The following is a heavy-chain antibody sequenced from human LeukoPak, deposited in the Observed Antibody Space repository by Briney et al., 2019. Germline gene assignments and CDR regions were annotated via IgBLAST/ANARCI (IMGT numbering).Heavy chain of an antibody. CDR1: GGTFSSYA. Sequence: SVKVSCKASGGTFSSYAISWVRQAPGQGPEWMGRIIPIFGTANNAQKFQGRVTITTDESTSTAYMGLSSLRSEDTAVYYCARDGIGSYSLDYWGQGTLVTVSS. CDR3: ARDGIGSYSLDY. D-gene: IGHD4-11*01. V-gene: IGHV1-69*05. J-gene: IGHJ4*02. CDR2: IIPIFGTA.